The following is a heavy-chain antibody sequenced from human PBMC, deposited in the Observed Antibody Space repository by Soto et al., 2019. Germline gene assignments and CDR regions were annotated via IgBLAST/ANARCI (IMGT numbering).Heavy chain of an antibody. CDR2: FSSSGGGT. CDR1: GFTFSNYA. Sequence: EVQLLESGGGLLQPGGSLRLSCTASGFTFSNYAMSWVRQAPGKGLDWVSTFSSSGGGTYYADSVKGRFTISRDNSKNTLYLQMNSLRAEDTAVYYCTKANRYCSGANCFTFDYWGLGTLVTVSS. CDR3: TKANRYCSGANCFTFDY. J-gene: IGHJ4*02. D-gene: IGHD2-15*01. V-gene: IGHV3-23*01.